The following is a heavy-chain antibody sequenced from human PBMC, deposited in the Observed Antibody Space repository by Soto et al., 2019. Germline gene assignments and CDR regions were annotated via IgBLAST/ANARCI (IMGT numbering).Heavy chain of an antibody. V-gene: IGHV6-1*01. CDR3: ARDPGTVVPGPHGYYFDY. J-gene: IGHJ4*02. Sequence: QTLSLTCAISGYSVSSSSAAWTLIRQSPSRGLEWLGRTYYRSRWYNDYAVSVKSRISITPDTSKNQFSLQLNSVTPDDTAEYYCARDPGTVVPGPHGYYFDYWGQGTLVTVSS. CDR2: TYYRSRWYN. D-gene: IGHD6-19*01. CDR1: GYSVSSSSAA.